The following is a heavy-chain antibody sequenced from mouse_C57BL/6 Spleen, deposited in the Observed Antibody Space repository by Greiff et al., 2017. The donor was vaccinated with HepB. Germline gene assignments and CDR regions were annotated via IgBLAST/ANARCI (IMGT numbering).Heavy chain of an antibody. V-gene: IGHV1-66*01. CDR2: IYPGSGNT. J-gene: IGHJ1*03. D-gene: IGHD1-1*01. Sequence: VQLQQSGPELVKPGASVKISCKASGYSFTSYYIHWVKQRPGQGLEWIGWIYPGSGNTKYNEKFKGKATLTADTSASTAYMQLIILTSEDSAVYSCDYYYGSSYPPYWYFDVWGTGTTVTVSS. CDR3: DYYYGSSYPPYWYFDV. CDR1: GYSFTSYY.